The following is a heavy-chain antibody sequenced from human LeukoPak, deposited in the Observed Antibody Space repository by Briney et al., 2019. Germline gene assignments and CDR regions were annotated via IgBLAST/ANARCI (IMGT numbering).Heavy chain of an antibody. CDR1: ELIFTDFC. J-gene: IGHJ4*02. CDR3: TRGGRYTSYYWQY. CDR2: IKKDGSEQ. Sequence: GGSLRLSCVASELIFTDFCMTWVRHSRGKGLQCVATIKKDGSEQYYVDSVKGRFTISRDNAENTLYLHMNSLRAEDTAVYYCTRGGRYTSYYWQYWGLGTLVTVSS. D-gene: IGHD1-26*01. V-gene: IGHV3-7*01.